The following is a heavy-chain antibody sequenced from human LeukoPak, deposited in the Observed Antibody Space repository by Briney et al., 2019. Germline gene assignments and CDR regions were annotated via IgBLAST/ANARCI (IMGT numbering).Heavy chain of an antibody. D-gene: IGHD3-10*01. CDR1: GGSISSHY. Sequence: SETLSLTCTVSGGSISSHYWSWVRQPPGKGLEWIGDIYYSGSTNYNPSLKSRVTISVDTSKHQFSLKLSPVAAADTAVYYCARVRTMVRGVIITEFYDYWGQGTLVTVSS. CDR3: ARVRTMVRGVIITEFYDY. V-gene: IGHV4-59*11. J-gene: IGHJ4*02. CDR2: IYYSGST.